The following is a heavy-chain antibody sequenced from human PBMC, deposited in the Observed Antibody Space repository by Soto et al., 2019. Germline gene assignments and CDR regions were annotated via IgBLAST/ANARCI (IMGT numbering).Heavy chain of an antibody. J-gene: IGHJ4*02. D-gene: IGHD3-9*01. CDR1: GFTFSSYS. CDR3: ARDANYDILTPTDY. V-gene: IGHV3-48*01. Sequence: GGSLRLSCAASGFTFSSYSMNWVRQAPGKGLEWVSYISSSSSTIYYADSVKGRFTISRDNAKNSLYLQMNSLRAEDTAVYYCARDANYDILTPTDYWGQGTLVTVSS. CDR2: ISSSSSTI.